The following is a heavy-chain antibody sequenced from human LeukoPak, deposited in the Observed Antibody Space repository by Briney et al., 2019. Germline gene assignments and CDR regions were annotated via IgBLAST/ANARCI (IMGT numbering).Heavy chain of an antibody. D-gene: IGHD3-3*02. CDR1: GGSISSSSYY. CDR3: ARFSLLAPSDAFDI. Sequence: SETLSLTCTVSGGSISSSSYYWGWIRQPPGKGLEWIGSIYYSGSTYYNPSLKSRVTISVDTPKNQFSLKLSSVTAADTAVYYCARFSLLAPSDAFDIWGQGTMVTVSS. V-gene: IGHV4-39*01. J-gene: IGHJ3*02. CDR2: IYYSGST.